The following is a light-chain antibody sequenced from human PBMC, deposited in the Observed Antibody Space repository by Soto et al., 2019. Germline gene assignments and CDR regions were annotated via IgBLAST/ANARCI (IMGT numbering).Light chain of an antibody. CDR1: QDITNY. V-gene: IGKV1-33*01. Sequence: DIQMTQSPSSLSASVGDRVTITCQASQDITNYLNWYHQKPGSAPKLLIYDASNLETGVPSRFSGSGSGTDFTLTIGSLQPEDIGTYYCQQYDNLPLTFGGGTKVEIK. J-gene: IGKJ4*01. CDR3: QQYDNLPLT. CDR2: DAS.